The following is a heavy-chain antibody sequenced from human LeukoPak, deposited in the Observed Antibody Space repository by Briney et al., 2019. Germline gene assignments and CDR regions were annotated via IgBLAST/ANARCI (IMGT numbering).Heavy chain of an antibody. V-gene: IGHV3-48*02. CDR3: ARGGDTSGYYFGY. Sequence: PGGSLRLSCAASGFSFIYYSMNWARPAPGKGLEWVAHISSSSSTIYYADSVKGRFIVSRDDAKDSVFLQMNTLRDEDTAVYYCARGGDTSGYYFGYWGQGTRVTVSS. D-gene: IGHD3-22*01. CDR1: GFSFIYYS. CDR2: ISSSSSTI. J-gene: IGHJ4*02.